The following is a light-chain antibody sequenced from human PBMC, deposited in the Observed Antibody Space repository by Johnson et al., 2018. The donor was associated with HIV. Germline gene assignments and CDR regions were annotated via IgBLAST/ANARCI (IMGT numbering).Light chain of an antibody. V-gene: IGLV1-51*01. CDR2: DNN. CDR3: GTWDSSLSTGRV. Sequence: HSVLTQPPSVSAAPGQKVTISCSGSDSNIGNNYVSWYQQLPGTAPKLLIYDNNKRPSGIPDRFSGSKSGTSATLGITGLQTGDEADYYCGTWDSSLSTGRVFGTGTKVTVL. J-gene: IGLJ1*01. CDR1: DSNIGNNY.